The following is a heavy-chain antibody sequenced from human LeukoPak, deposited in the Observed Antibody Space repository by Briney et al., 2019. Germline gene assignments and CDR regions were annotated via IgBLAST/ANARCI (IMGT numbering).Heavy chain of an antibody. V-gene: IGHV4-59*01. D-gene: IGHD2-2*01. J-gene: IGHJ6*04. Sequence: ASETLSLTCTVSGGFISSYFWTWIRQPPGKGLEWIGYIYYSGSTNYNPSLKSRVTISVDTSKDQFSLKLSSVTAAGTAVYYCARMPRGPDVWGKGTTVTVSS. CDR3: ARMPRGPDV. CDR1: GGFISSYF. CDR2: IYYSGST.